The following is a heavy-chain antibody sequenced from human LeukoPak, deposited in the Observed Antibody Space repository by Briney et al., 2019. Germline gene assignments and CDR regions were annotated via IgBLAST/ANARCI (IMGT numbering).Heavy chain of an antibody. V-gene: IGHV4-59*01. D-gene: IGHD3-10*01. Sequence: PSETLSLTCTVSGDSFRTYYGSWILQPPGKGLEWIGHISYSGRTNYSTSLRSRVTLSLDTSKSQFSLKLSSVTAADTALYYCARGSHYGSGRLFVYWGQGALVTVSS. CDR3: ARGSHYGSGRLFVY. CDR2: ISYSGRT. CDR1: GDSFRTYY. J-gene: IGHJ4*02.